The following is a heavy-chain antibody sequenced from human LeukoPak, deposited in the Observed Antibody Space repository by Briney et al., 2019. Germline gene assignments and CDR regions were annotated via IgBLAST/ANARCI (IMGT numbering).Heavy chain of an antibody. CDR3: ARTTGKYDFWSGYSYYYMDV. CDR2: INAGNGNT. V-gene: IGHV1-3*01. Sequence: GASVKVSCKASGYTFTSYAMHWVRQAPGQRLEWMGWINAGNGNTKYSQKFQGRVTITRDTSASTAYMELSSLRSEDTAVYYCARTTGKYDFWSGYSYYYMDVWGKGTTVTVSS. D-gene: IGHD3-3*01. J-gene: IGHJ6*03. CDR1: GYTFTSYA.